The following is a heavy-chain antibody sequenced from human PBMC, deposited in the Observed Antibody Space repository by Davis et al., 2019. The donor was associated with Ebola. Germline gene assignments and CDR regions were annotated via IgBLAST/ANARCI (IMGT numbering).Heavy chain of an antibody. CDR3: ARRGLEIYYYYGMDV. CDR1: GFTFSSYA. J-gene: IGHJ6*02. V-gene: IGHV3-64D*08. Sequence: GESLKISCSASGFTFSSYAMHWVRQAPGKGLEYVSAISSNGGSTYYADSVKGRFTISRDNSKNTLYLQMSSLRAEDTAVYYCARRGLEIYYYYGMDVWGQGTTVTVSS. CDR2: ISSNGGST. D-gene: IGHD3-3*01.